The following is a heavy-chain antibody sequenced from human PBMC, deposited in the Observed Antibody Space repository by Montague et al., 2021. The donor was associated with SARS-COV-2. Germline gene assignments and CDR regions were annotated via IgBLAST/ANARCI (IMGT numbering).Heavy chain of an antibody. D-gene: IGHD3-10*01. Sequence: SETLSLTRSVSGGSMSSYHWVWIRQPPGKGLEWIGYVSYRGSTNXNLSLKSRVTISLDTSKNRFSLRVTSVTAADTAVYYCARDVRYYYDQWGQGILVTVSS. CDR3: ARDVRYYYDQ. CDR1: GGSMSSYH. CDR2: VSYRGST. J-gene: IGHJ4*02. V-gene: IGHV4-59*01.